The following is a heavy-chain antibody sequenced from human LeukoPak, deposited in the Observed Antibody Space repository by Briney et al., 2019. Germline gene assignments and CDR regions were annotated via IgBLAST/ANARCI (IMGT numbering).Heavy chain of an antibody. CDR3: ARASSSWYGYYYYMDV. J-gene: IGHJ6*03. CDR1: GFTFSSYW. Sequence: PGGSLRLSCAASGFTFSSYWMSWVRQAPGKGLEWGANIKQDGSEKYYVDSGKGRFTISRDNAKNSLYLQMNSLRAEDTAVYYCARASSSWYGYYYYMDVWGKGTTVTVSS. V-gene: IGHV3-7*01. D-gene: IGHD6-13*01. CDR2: IKQDGSEK.